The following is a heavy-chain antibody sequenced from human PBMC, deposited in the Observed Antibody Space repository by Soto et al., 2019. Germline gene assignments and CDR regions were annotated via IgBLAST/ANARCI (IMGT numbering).Heavy chain of an antibody. V-gene: IGHV4-59*01. J-gene: IGHJ5*02. D-gene: IGHD3-9*01. CDR2: IYYSGST. CDR3: ARADYDILTGYYPTVPNWFDP. CDR1: GGSISSYY. Sequence: PSETLSLTCTVSGGSISSYYWSWIRQPPGKGLEWIGYIYYSGSTNYNPSLKSRVTISVDTSKNQFSLKLSSVTAADTAVYYCARADYDILTGYYPTVPNWFDPWGQGTLVTVSS.